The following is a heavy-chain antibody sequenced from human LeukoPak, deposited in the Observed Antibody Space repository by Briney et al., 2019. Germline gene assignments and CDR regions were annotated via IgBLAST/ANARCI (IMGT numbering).Heavy chain of an antibody. D-gene: IGHD3-10*01. CDR3: ARGGAYYYGF. Sequence: PGGSLRLSCAASGFTFSNSWMSWVSQAPGKGIEWEANVKQDGSEKYYVDSVKGRFTISRDKAKNSLYLQMNSLRAEDTAVYYCARGGAYYYGFWGQGTLVTVSS. CDR1: GFTFSNSW. V-gene: IGHV3-7*05. J-gene: IGHJ4*02. CDR2: VKQDGSEK.